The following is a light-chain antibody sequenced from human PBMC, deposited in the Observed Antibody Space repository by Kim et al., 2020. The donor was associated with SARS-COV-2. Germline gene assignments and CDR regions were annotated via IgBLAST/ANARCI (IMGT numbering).Light chain of an antibody. CDR2: DVS. CDR1: SSDVGGYNY. CDR3: CSYAGSYTNYV. J-gene: IGLJ1*01. Sequence: QSVTISCTATSSDVGGYNYVSWYPQHPGKAPNLMIYDVSKRPSGVPDRFSGSKSGNTASLTISGLQAEDEADYYCCSYAGSYTNYVFGTGTKVTVL. V-gene: IGLV2-11*01.